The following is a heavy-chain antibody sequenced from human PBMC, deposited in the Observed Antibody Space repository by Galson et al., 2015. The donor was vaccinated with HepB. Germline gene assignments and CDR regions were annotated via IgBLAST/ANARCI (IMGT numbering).Heavy chain of an antibody. D-gene: IGHD6-19*01. CDR1: GGSVSSGSYY. J-gene: IGHJ4*02. CDR2: IYYSGST. CDR3: ASYSSGWYYFDY. Sequence: ETLSLTCTVSGGSVSSGSYYWSWIRQPPGKGLEWIGYIYYSGSTNYNPSLKSRVTISVDTSKNQFSLKLSSVTAADTAVYYCASYSSGWYYFDYWGQGTLVTVSS. V-gene: IGHV4-61*01.